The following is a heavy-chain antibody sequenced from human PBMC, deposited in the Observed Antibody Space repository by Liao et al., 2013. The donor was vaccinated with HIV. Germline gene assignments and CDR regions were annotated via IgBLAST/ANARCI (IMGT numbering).Heavy chain of an antibody. V-gene: IGHV4-59*12. CDR2: IYSGGST. CDR1: GGSISRYF. CDR3: ARGQTGGWFDP. Sequence: QVQLQESGPGLVKPSETLSLTCTVSGGSISRYFWAWIRQPPGKGLEWIGDIYSGGSTYFNPSLKSRVTISVDRSKNQFSLKLNSVTAADTAVYYCARGQTGGWFDPWGQGTLVTVSS. D-gene: IGHD1-26*01. J-gene: IGHJ5*02.